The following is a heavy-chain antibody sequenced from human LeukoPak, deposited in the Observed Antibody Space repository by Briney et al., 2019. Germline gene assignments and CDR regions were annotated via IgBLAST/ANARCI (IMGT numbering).Heavy chain of an antibody. J-gene: IGHJ4*02. CDR2: IRSKAYGGTT. V-gene: IGHV3-49*04. CDR3: TRLEFGELLFDY. CDR1: GFTFGDYV. Sequence: GGSLRLSCTASGFTFGDYVMSWVRQAPGKGLEWVGFIRSKAYGGTTEYAASVKGRFTISRDDSKSIAYLQMNSLKTEDTAVYYCTRLEFGELLFDYWGQGTLVTVSS. D-gene: IGHD3-10*01.